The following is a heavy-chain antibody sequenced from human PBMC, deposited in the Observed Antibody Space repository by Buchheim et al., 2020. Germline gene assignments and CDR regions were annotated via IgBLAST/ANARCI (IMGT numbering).Heavy chain of an antibody. CDR3: ARARYITGTPLYDFDY. Sequence: EVQLVESGGGLVQPGGSLRLSCAASGFTFSSYSMNWVRQAPGKGLEWVSYISSSSSTIYYADSVKGRFTISRDNAKNSLYLQMNSLRGEDTAVYYCARARYITGTPLYDFDYWGQGTL. CDR1: GFTFSSYS. V-gene: IGHV3-48*01. J-gene: IGHJ4*02. CDR2: ISSSSSTI. D-gene: IGHD1-7*01.